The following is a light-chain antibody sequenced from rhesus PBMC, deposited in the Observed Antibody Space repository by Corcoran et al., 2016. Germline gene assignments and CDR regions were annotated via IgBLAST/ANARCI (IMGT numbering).Light chain of an antibody. CDR1: QGSSSD. CDR2: YVN. J-gene: IGKJ4*01. V-gene: IGKV1-32*02. CDR3: QQGHYTPLT. Sequence: DIQMSHSPSSLSASVGDRVSITCRTSQGSSSDLNWYQQKPGKAPKVLIYYVNNLESGVPTMFSGRGSGTEVTPTISSLQPEAFATYYSQQGHYTPLTFGGGTKV.